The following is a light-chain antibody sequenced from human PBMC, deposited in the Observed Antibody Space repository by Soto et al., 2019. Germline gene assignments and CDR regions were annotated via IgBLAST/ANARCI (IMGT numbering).Light chain of an antibody. CDR2: KAS. V-gene: IGKV1-12*01. Sequence: DIQITQSPSSVSASVGDRVTITCRASQGISSWLAWFQQKPGTAPNLLIYKASTLQSGVPSRFSGSGSGTDFTLTIDNLQPEDFATYYCQQASSFPLTFGGGTKVDIK. CDR1: QGISSW. CDR3: QQASSFPLT. J-gene: IGKJ4*01.